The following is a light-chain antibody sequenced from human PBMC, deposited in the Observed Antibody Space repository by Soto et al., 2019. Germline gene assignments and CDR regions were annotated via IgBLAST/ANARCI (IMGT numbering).Light chain of an antibody. Sequence: QSVLTQPPSVSAAPGQTVTISCSGSSSNIGNNYVSWYQQLPGTAPKLLIYDNNKRPSGIPDRFSGSKSGTSATLGITGLQTGDEADYYCGPWDSSLSAGVFGGGTQLAAL. CDR2: DNN. J-gene: IGLJ7*02. CDR1: SSNIGNNY. V-gene: IGLV1-51*01. CDR3: GPWDSSLSAGV.